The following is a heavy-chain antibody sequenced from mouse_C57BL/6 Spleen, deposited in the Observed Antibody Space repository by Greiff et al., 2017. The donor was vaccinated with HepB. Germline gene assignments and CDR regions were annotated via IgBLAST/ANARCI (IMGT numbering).Heavy chain of an antibody. V-gene: IGHV1-81*01. J-gene: IGHJ2*01. CDR1: GYTFTSYG. CDR3: ARYPPYYGSSWYYFDY. Sequence: QVQLKQSGAELARPGASVKLSCKASGYTFTSYGISWVKQRTGQGLEWIGEIYPRSGNTYYNEKFKGKATLTADKSSSTAYMELRSLTSEDSAVYFCARYPPYYGSSWYYFDYWGQGTTLTVSS. CDR2: IYPRSGNT. D-gene: IGHD1-1*01.